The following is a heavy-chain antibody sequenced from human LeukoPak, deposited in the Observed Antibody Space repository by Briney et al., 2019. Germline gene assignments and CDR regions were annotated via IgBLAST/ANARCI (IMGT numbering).Heavy chain of an antibody. J-gene: IGHJ4*02. CDR1: GGSISSYY. D-gene: IGHD3-3*01. CDR3: ARGRITIFGVVIPHFDY. Sequence: PSETLSLTCTVSGGSISSYYWSWIRQPPGKGLEWIGSIHNNGNTDYNRSLKSRVTISVDTSKNQFSLKLSSVTAEDTAVYYCARGRITIFGVVIPHFDYWGRGTLVTVSS. V-gene: IGHV4-59*01. CDR2: IHNNGNT.